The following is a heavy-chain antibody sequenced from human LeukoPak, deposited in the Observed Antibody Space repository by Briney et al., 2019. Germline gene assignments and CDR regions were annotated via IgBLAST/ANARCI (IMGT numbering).Heavy chain of an antibody. CDR2: IYYSGST. J-gene: IGHJ4*02. CDR1: GGSISSSYYY. V-gene: IGHV4-61*01. D-gene: IGHD5-24*01. CDR3: ARGMATIRYYFDY. Sequence: SETLSLTCTVSGGSISSSYYYWSWIRQPPGKGLEWIGYIYYSGSTNYNPSLKSRVTISVDTSKNQFSLKLSSVTAADTAVYYCARGMATIRYYFDYWGQGTLVTVSS.